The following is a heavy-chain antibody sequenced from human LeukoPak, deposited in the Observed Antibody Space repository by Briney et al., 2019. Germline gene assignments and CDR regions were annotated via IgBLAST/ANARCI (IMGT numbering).Heavy chain of an antibody. J-gene: IGHJ4*02. CDR3: ARQTGSGLFILP. V-gene: IGHV4-39*01. D-gene: IGHD3/OR15-3a*01. CDR2: IYYSGST. CDR1: GGSISSSSYY. Sequence: PSETLSLTCTVSGGSISSSSYYWGWIRQPPGKGLEWIGSIYYSGSTSYNPSLKSRVAMSIDTSKNQFSLKVTSVTAADTAVYYCARQTGSGLFILPGGQGTLVTVSS.